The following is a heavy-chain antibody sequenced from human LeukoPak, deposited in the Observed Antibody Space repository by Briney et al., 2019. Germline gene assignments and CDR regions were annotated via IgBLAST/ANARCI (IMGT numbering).Heavy chain of an antibody. V-gene: IGHV1-69*05. J-gene: IGHJ4*02. CDR1: GGTFTSYA. CDR2: IIPIFGTA. CDR3: ARGTWYSSGCYFDY. Sequence: SVKVSCKTSGGTFTSYAISWVRQAPGQGLEWMGGIIPIFGTANYAQKFQGRVTITTDESTSTAYMELSSLRSEDTAVYYCARGTWYSSGCYFDYWGQGTLVTVSS. D-gene: IGHD6-19*01.